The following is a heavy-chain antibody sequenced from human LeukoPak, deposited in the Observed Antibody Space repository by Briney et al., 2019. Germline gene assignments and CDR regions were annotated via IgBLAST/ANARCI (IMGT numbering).Heavy chain of an antibody. Sequence: GGSLRLSCAASGFTFSTYTMIWVRQAPGKGLEWVSSITSAGNFVYYADSLRGRFTVSRDNAKNSLYLQMNRLRAEDTAMYYCARDLWDHWGQGTLVTVSS. CDR2: ITSAGNFV. V-gene: IGHV3-21*01. J-gene: IGHJ4*02. CDR3: ARDLWDH. CDR1: GFTFSTYT.